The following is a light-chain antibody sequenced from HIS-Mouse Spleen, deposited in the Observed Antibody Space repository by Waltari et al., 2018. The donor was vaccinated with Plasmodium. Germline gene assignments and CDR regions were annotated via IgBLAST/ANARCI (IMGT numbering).Light chain of an antibody. CDR3: QQYNNWSFT. J-gene: IGKJ3*01. CDR1: QSVRSN. Sequence: EIVMTQSPANLSVSPGERATLSCRASQSVRSNLAWYQQKPGQAPRLLIYGASTRATGIPARFSGSGSGTEFTLTISSLQSEDFAVYYCQQYNNWSFTFGPGTKVDIK. CDR2: GAS. V-gene: IGKV3-15*01.